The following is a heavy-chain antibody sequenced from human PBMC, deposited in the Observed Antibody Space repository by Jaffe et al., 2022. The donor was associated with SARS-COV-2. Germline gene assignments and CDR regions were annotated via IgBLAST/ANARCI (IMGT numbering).Heavy chain of an antibody. J-gene: IGHJ3*02. D-gene: IGHD2-8*02. Sequence: EVQLVESGGGLVKPGGSLRLACVASGFTFSDTWMSWVRQAPGKGLEWVGRLKSKAAGGTTDHVAPVKGRFSISGDDSENTVYLQMNSLRPEDTAVYYCASSRSTPGGFDIWGQGTLVTVSS. V-gene: IGHV3-15*01. CDR3: ASSRSTPGGFDI. CDR1: GFTFSDTW. CDR2: LKSKAAGGTT.